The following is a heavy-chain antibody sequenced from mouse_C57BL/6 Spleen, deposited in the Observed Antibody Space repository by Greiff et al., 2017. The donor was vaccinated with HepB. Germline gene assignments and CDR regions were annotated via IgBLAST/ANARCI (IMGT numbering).Heavy chain of an antibody. CDR1: GYTFTSYW. CDR2: IDPSDSET. D-gene: IGHD2-1*01. CDR3: ARGGSYYGNYFDY. V-gene: IGHV1-52*01. Sequence: VQLQQPGAELVRPGSSVKLSCKASGYTFTSYWMHWVKQRPIQGLEWIGNIDPSDSETHYNQKFKDKATLTVDKSSSTAYMQLSSLTSEDSAVYYCARGGSYYGNYFDYWGQGTTLTVSS. J-gene: IGHJ2*01.